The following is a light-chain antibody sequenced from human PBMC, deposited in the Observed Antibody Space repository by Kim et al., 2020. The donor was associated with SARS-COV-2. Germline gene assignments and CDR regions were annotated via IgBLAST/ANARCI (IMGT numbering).Light chain of an antibody. Sequence: QSALTQPASVSGSPGQSITISCTGTSSDVGGYNYVSWYQQHPGKAPKLMIYSVSHRPSGVSNRFSGSKSGNTASLTISGLQAEDEADYYCSSYTSSSTVVYGGGTHLTVL. CDR1: SSDVGGYNY. CDR3: SSYTSSSTVV. J-gene: IGLJ2*01. V-gene: IGLV2-14*03. CDR2: SVS.